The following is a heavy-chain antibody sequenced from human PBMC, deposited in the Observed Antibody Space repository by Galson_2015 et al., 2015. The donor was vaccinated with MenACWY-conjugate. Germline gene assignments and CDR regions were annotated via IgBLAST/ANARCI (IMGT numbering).Heavy chain of an antibody. J-gene: IGHJ6*02. D-gene: IGHD1-26*01. CDR1: GYSFTNYW. CDR3: ARHPPGGRGLDV. V-gene: IGHV5-51*01. Sequence: QSGAEVKKPGESLKLSCKGSGYSFTNYWIGWVRQMPGKGLEWMGLFNPANSETRYSPSFQGQVTISADESISTAYLQWTSLKASDTTMYYCARHPPGGRGLDVWGQGTTVTVSS. CDR2: FNPANSET.